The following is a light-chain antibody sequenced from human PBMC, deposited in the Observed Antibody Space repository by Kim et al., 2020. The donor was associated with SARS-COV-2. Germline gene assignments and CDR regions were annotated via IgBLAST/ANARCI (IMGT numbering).Light chain of an antibody. CDR3: HQYLRPPLT. CDR1: QSILYNSNNLNY. CDR2: WAS. J-gene: IGKJ4*01. Sequence: DIVMTQSPDSLAVFLGERATINCKSSQSILYNSNNLNYLTWYQQKPGQPPKLLIYWASTRASGVPDRFSGSGSGTDFTLTISSLQAEDVAVYYCHQYLRPPLTFGGGTKVDIK. V-gene: IGKV4-1*01.